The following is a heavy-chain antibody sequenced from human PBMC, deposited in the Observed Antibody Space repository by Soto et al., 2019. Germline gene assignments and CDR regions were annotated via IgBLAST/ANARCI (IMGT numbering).Heavy chain of an antibody. J-gene: IGHJ4*02. CDR2: FDPEDGET. V-gene: IGHV1-24*01. D-gene: IGHD2-2*01. CDR3: ATVSGILLVPAAGWEGFDY. CDR1: GYTLTELS. Sequence: ASVKVSCKVSGYTLTELSMHWVRQAPGKGLEWMGGFDPEDGETIYAQKFQGRVTMTEDTSTDTAYMKLSSLRSEDTAVYYCATVSGILLVPAAGWEGFDYWGQGTLVTVS.